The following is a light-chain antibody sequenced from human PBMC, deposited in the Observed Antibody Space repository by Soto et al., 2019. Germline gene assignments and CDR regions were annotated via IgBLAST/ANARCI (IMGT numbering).Light chain of an antibody. CDR2: EVS. J-gene: IGLJ2*01. Sequence: QSALTQPASVSGSPGQSIAISCTGTSSDVGGYNYVSWYQQRPGKAPKLMIYEVSNRPSGVSDRFSGSKSGNTASLTISGLHAEDEADYYCSSHTSSATLVFGGGTKLTVL. CDR1: SSDVGGYNY. CDR3: SSHTSSATLV. V-gene: IGLV2-14*01.